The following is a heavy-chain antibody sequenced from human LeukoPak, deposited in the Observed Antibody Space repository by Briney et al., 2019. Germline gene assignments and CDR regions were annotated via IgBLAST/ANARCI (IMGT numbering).Heavy chain of an antibody. V-gene: IGHV3-23*01. D-gene: IGHD6-25*01. CDR1: GFAFSSFA. Sequence: GGSLRLSCAASGFAFSSFAMTWVRQAPGKGLEWVSAISGGGGNTYYADSVKSRFTISRDNSKNTLYLQMNSLRAEDTAVYYCAKGYSSGWPYYFDYWGQGTLVTVSS. J-gene: IGHJ4*02. CDR2: ISGGGGNT. CDR3: AKGYSSGWPYYFDY.